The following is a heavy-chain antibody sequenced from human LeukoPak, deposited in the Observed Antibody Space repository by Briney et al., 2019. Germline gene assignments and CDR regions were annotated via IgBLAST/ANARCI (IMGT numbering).Heavy chain of an antibody. J-gene: IGHJ4*02. Sequence: GGSLRLSCAASGITFSIYGMSWVRQAPGKGLEWVSGISGSGATTYYADSVKGRFTISRDNSKNTLYLQMNSLRADDTAVYYCATHDNWLPLSYYFDYWGQGTLVTVSS. D-gene: IGHD1-1*01. CDR3: ATHDNWLPLSYYFDY. V-gene: IGHV3-23*01. CDR2: ISGSGATT. CDR1: GITFSIYG.